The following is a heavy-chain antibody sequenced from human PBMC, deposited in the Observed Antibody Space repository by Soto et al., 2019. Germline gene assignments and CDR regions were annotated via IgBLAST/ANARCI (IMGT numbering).Heavy chain of an antibody. CDR3: ARESYYYGSGSYSPFDY. V-gene: IGHV1-69*13. CDR1: GGTFSRYA. CDR2: IVPMFGTA. J-gene: IGHJ4*02. D-gene: IGHD3-10*01. Sequence: SVKVSCKASGGTFSRYALSWVRQAPGQGPEWMGGIVPMFGTANYAQKFQGRVTITADESTSTAYMELSSLRSEDTAMYYCARESYYYGSGSYSPFDYWGQGTLVTVSS.